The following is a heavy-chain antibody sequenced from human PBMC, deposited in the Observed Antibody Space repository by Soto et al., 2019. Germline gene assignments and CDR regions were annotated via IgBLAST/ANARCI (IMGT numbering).Heavy chain of an antibody. J-gene: IGHJ4*02. Sequence: LRLSCSASGFTFSSYAMSWVRQAPGKGLEWVSAISGSGGSTYYADSVKGRFTISRDNSKNTLYLQMNSLRAEDTAVYYGAKVVVVTPYYFDYWGQGTLVTVSS. CDR2: ISGSGGST. V-gene: IGHV3-23*01. CDR1: GFTFSSYA. D-gene: IGHD2-21*02. CDR3: AKVVVVTPYYFDY.